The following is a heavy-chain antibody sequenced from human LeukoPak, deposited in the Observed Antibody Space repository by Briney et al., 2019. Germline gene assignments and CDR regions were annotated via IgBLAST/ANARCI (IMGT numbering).Heavy chain of an antibody. CDR2: IYYSGST. D-gene: IGHD3-10*01. CDR1: GGSISSYY. CDR3: ARARYYYGSGSYLY. Sequence: SETLSLTCTVSGGSISSYYWSWIRQPPGKGLEWIGYIYYSGSTNYNPSLKSRVTISVDTSKNQFSLKLSSVTAADTAVYYCARARYYYGSGSYLYWGQGTLVTVSS. J-gene: IGHJ4*02. V-gene: IGHV4-59*01.